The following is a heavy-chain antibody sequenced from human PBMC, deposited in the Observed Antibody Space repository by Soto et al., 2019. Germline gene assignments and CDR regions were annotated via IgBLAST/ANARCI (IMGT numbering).Heavy chain of an antibody. CDR3: ARGEVVAVADTGWFDP. V-gene: IGHV4-31*03. Sequence: QVQLQESGPGLVKPSQTLSLTCTVSGGSISSGGYYWSWIRQHPGKGLEWIGYIYYSGSTYYNPSLKSRVTISVDTSKNQFSLKLSSVTAADTAVYYCARGEVVAVADTGWFDPWGQGTLVTVSS. CDR2: IYYSGST. CDR1: GGSISSGGYY. D-gene: IGHD6-19*01. J-gene: IGHJ5*02.